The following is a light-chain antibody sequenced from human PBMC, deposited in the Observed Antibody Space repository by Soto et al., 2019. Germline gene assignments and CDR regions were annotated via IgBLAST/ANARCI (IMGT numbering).Light chain of an antibody. CDR1: QSVSSSY. CDR2: GAS. Sequence: EIVLTQSPGTLSLSPGETATLSCRASQSVSSSYLAWYQQKPGQAPRLLIYGASSRATGIPDRFSGSGSGTDFTLTISRLEPEDFAMYYCQQYGSSPYTFGQGTKLEIK. V-gene: IGKV3-20*01. CDR3: QQYGSSPYT. J-gene: IGKJ2*01.